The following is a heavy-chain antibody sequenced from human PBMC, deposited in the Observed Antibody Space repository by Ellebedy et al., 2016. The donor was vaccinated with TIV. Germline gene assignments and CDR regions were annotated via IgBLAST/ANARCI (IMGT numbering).Heavy chain of an antibody. CDR1: GFPVTSNY. CDR3: TRDAAGNGGKLDY. J-gene: IGHJ4*02. CDR2: IFSAADGGET. Sequence: GESLKISCAASGFPVTSNYMNWVRQAPGKGLEWVSVIFSAADGGETHYADSVKGRFTLSRDRSKNTLYLQMNSLRAEDTAVYYCTRDAAGNGGKLDYWGQGALVTVSS. V-gene: IGHV3-53*01. D-gene: IGHD4-23*01.